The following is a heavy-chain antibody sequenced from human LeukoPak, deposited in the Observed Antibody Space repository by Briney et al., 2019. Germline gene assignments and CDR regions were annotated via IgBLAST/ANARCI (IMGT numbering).Heavy chain of an antibody. CDR3: ARPIDNGSGSYYFDY. J-gene: IGHJ4*02. CDR1: GFTFSYYA. CDR2: ISYDGGNE. V-gene: IGHV3-30-3*01. Sequence: GGSLRLPCAASGFTFSYYAMHWVRQAPGKGLEWVAVISYDGGNEYYADSVKGRFTISRDNSKNTLSLQMNTLRPEDTAVYYCARPIDNGSGSYYFDYWGQGTLVTVSS. D-gene: IGHD3-10*01.